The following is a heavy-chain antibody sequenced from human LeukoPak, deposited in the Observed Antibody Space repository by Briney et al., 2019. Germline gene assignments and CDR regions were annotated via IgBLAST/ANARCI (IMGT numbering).Heavy chain of an antibody. J-gene: IGHJ4*02. CDR1: GFTFSSYA. Sequence: GGSLRLSCAASGFTFSSYAMSWVRQAPGKGLDWVSAICGSGGSTYYADSVKGQLTISRDNSKNTLYLQMNSLRAEDTAVYYCAKEGTYYYGSGSLFDYWGQGTLVTVSS. D-gene: IGHD3-10*01. CDR3: AKEGTYYYGSGSLFDY. V-gene: IGHV3-23*01. CDR2: ICGSGGST.